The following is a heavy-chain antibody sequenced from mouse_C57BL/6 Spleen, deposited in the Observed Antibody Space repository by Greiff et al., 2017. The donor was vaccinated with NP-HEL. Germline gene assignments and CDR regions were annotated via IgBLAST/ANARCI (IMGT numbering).Heavy chain of an antibody. Sequence: EVKLQESGPGLVKPSQSLSLTCSVTGYSITSGYYWNWIRQLPGNKLEWMGYISYDGSNNYNPSLKNRISITRDTSKNQFFLKLNSVTTEDTATYYCASLTHYFDYWGQGTTLTVSS. J-gene: IGHJ2*01. CDR2: ISYDGSN. CDR3: ASLTHYFDY. V-gene: IGHV3-6*01. D-gene: IGHD4-1*01. CDR1: GYSITSGYY.